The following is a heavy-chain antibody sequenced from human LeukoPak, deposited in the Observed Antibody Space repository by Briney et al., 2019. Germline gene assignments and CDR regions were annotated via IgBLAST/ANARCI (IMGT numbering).Heavy chain of an antibody. CDR1: GYTFTGYY. Sequence: ASVKVSCKASGYTFTGYYMHWVRQAPGQGLEWMGWINPNSGGTNYAQKFQGRVTMTRDTSISTAYMELGRLRSDDTAVYYRARGGQTGDYYYYYMDVWGKGTTVTVSS. D-gene: IGHD7-27*01. J-gene: IGHJ6*03. CDR3: ARGGQTGDYYYYYMDV. CDR2: INPNSGGT. V-gene: IGHV1-2*02.